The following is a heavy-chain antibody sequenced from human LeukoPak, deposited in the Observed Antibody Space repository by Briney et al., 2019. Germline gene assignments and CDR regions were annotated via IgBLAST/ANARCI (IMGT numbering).Heavy chain of an antibody. Sequence: ASVKVSCKASGYSFATYAITWVRQAPALGLEWMGWISGYNGKTNYAPKLQGRLTTTTDTSTSTAYMELRSLRSDDTAMYYCARVGATYGDPLEYDYWGQGTLVTVSS. CDR1: GYSFATYA. D-gene: IGHD1-26*01. CDR2: ISGYNGKT. J-gene: IGHJ4*02. CDR3: ARVGATYGDPLEYDY. V-gene: IGHV1-18*01.